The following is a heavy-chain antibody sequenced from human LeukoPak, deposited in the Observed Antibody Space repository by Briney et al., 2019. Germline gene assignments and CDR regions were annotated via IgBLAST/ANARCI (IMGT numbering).Heavy chain of an antibody. CDR3: ARDSSDDAFDI. CDR2: IYYSGST. CDR1: GGSINNSISY. J-gene: IGHJ3*02. Sequence: SETLSLTCTVSGGSINNSISYWGWIRQPPGKGLEWIGSIYYSGSTYYNPSLKSRGTISVDTSKNQFSLKLRSVTAADTAVYYCARDSSDDAFDIWGQGTMVTVSS. V-gene: IGHV4-39*07. D-gene: IGHD6-25*01.